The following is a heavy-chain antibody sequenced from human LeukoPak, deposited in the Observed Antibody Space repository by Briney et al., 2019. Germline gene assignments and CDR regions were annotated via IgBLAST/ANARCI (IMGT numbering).Heavy chain of an antibody. D-gene: IGHD3-16*01. J-gene: IGHJ4*02. CDR1: GGSFSGYY. Sequence: SETLSLTCAVYGGSFSGYYWSWIRQPPGKGLEWIGEINHSGSTNYNPSLKSRVTISVDTSKNQFSLKLSSVTAADTAVYYCARGLYDYVXGSXXXHPXFDYWGQXTLVTVS. CDR2: INHSGST. V-gene: IGHV4-34*01. CDR3: ARGLYDYVXGSXXXHPXFDY.